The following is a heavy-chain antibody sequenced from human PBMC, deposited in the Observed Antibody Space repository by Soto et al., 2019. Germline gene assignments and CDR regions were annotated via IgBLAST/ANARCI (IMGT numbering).Heavy chain of an antibody. V-gene: IGHV3-23*01. CDR3: AKGPLSLLGYCSSTSCYEGWFGHY. D-gene: IGHD2-2*01. CDR2: NSGSGGST. J-gene: IGHJ4*02. Sequence: EVQLLESGEGLVQPGGSLRLSCAASGFTFSSYAMSWVSQAPGKGLEWVSANSGSGGSTYYADSVKGRFTISRDNSKNTLYLQMNSLRAEDTAVYYCAKGPLSLLGYCSSTSCYEGWFGHYWGQGTLVTVSS. CDR1: GFTFSSYA.